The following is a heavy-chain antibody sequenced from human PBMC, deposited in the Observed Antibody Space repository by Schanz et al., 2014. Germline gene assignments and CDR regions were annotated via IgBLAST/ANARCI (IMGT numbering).Heavy chain of an antibody. J-gene: IGHJ4*02. D-gene: IGHD3-22*01. V-gene: IGHV3-23*04. CDR2: INTGVNT. Sequence: EVQLVESGGGLVQPGGSLRLSCAASGFTFGDYAMTWVRQAPGKGLEWVSAINTGVNTYYADSVRGRFTMSRDNSKNTLFLQMNSLRVEDSAIYYCAKDISDTSGKDDYWGQGTLXTVSS. CDR1: GFTFGDYA. CDR3: AKDISDTSGKDDY.